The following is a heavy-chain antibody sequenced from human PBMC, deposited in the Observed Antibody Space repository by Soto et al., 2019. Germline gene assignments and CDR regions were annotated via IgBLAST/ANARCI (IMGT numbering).Heavy chain of an antibody. V-gene: IGHV1-3*01. CDR2: INAGNGNT. CDR3: TRRKIAVAGTHPYTS. CDR1: GYTFTSYA. D-gene: IGHD6-19*01. Sequence: VSCKASGYTFTSYAMHWVRQAPGQRLEWMGWINAGNGNTKYSQKFQGRVTITRDTSASTAYMELSSLRSEDTAVYYCTRRKIAVAGTHPYTSWGQGTLVTVSS. J-gene: IGHJ4*02.